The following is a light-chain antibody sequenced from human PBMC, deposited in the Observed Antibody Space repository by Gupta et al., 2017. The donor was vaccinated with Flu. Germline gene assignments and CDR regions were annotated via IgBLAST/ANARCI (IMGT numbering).Light chain of an antibody. V-gene: IGLV1-47*01. J-gene: IGLJ2*01. Sequence: VTISCSGGSSTIGSSWVYCYQQQLPGTAPNLLIYRNEQRPSGVPDRFSASKSGTSASLAISGVRAEDEADYYCAAGDASLSAVVFGGGTKLTV. CDR2: RNE. CDR3: AAGDASLSAVV. CDR1: SSTIGSSW.